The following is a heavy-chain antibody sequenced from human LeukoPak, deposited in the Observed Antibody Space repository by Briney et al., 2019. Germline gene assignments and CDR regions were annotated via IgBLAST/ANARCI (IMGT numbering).Heavy chain of an antibody. V-gene: IGHV1-69*13. CDR2: IIPIFGTA. D-gene: IGHD6-19*01. J-gene: IGHJ4*02. CDR1: GGTFSSYA. CDR3: ARSRTGIAVALASYFDY. Sequence: SVKVSCKASGGTFSSYAISWVRQAPGQGLEWMGGIIPIFGTANYAQKFQGRVTITADESTSTAYMELSSLRSEDTAVYYCARSRTGIAVALASYFDYWGQGTLVTVSS.